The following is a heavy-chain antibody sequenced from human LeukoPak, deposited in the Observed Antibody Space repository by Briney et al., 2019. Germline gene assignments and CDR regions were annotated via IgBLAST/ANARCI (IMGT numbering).Heavy chain of an antibody. CDR2: IYSGVPT. D-gene: IGHD5-24*01. Sequence: PVGSLRLSCAASGFTVSSNYMSWVRQPPRKGREWGSVIYSGVPTYYADSVKGRFAISRDNSKKTLYLQMNSLRAEDTAVYYCARDRGPTRAFDIWGQGTMVTVS. CDR1: GFTVSSNY. J-gene: IGHJ3*02. V-gene: IGHV3-53*01. CDR3: ARDRGPTRAFDI.